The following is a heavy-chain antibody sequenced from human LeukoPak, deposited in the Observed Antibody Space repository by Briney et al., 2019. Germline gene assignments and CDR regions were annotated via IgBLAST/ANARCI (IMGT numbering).Heavy chain of an antibody. D-gene: IGHD5-12*01. V-gene: IGHV1-8*03. Sequence: ASVKVSCKASGYTFTSYDINGVRQATGQGLEWMGWMNPNSGNTGYAQKFQGKVTITRNTSISTAYMELSSLRSEDTAVYYCARILGGYSGYAFDHWGQGTLVTVSS. CDR3: ARILGGYSGYAFDH. J-gene: IGHJ4*02. CDR2: MNPNSGNT. CDR1: GYTFTSYD.